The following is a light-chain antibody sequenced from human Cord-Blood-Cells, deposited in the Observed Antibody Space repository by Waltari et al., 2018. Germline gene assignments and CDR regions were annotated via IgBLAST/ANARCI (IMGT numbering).Light chain of an antibody. CDR3: CSYAGSYTWV. V-gene: IGLV2-11*01. Sequence: QSALTQPRSVSGSPGPAVTIPCTGTSSALGGANYVSWYQQHPVKAPKLMIYDVSTRPSGVPDRFSGSKSGNTASLTISGLQAEDEADYYCCSYAGSYTWVFGGGTKLTVL. CDR2: DVS. CDR1: SSALGGANY. J-gene: IGLJ3*02.